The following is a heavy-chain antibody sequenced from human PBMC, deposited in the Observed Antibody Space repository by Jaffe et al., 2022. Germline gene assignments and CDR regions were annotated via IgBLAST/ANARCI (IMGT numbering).Heavy chain of an antibody. CDR1: GFTFGDYA. Sequence: EVQLVESGGGLVQPGRSLRLSCTASGFTFGDYAMSWFRQAPGKGLEWVGFIRSKAYGGTTEYAASVKGRFTISRDDSKSIAYLQMNSLKTEDTAVYYCTRVIQLWSNFPSYFDYWGQGTLVTVSS. CDR3: TRVIQLWSNFPSYFDY. V-gene: IGHV3-49*03. CDR2: IRSKAYGGTT. D-gene: IGHD5-18*01. J-gene: IGHJ4*02.